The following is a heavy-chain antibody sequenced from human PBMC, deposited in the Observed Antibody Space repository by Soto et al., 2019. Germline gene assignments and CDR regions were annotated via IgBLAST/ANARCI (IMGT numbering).Heavy chain of an antibody. Sequence: PSETLSLTCAVSGGSFSGFYWSWIRQPPGKGLEWIGEINHGGSTNYNPSLKSRVTISVDTSKNQFSLKLSSVTAADTAVYYCARDVPTRVRGVIIYYFDYWAQGTLVTVSS. V-gene: IGHV4-34*01. CDR1: GGSFSGFY. CDR3: ARDVPTRVRGVIIYYFDY. J-gene: IGHJ4*02. D-gene: IGHD3-10*01. CDR2: INHGGST.